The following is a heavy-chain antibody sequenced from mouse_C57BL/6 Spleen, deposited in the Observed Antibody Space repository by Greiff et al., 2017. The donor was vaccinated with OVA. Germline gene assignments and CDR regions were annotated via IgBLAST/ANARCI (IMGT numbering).Heavy chain of an antibody. CDR2: IHPNSGST. V-gene: IGHV1-64*01. D-gene: IGHD2-3*01. CDR1: GYTFTSYW. J-gene: IGHJ2*01. CDR3: TRKDDGYYGY. Sequence: QVQLQQPGAELVKPGASVKLSCKASGYTFTSYWMHWVKQRPGQGLEWIGMIHPNSGSTNYNEKFKSKATLTVDKSSITDYMQLSSLTSEDSAVYYCTRKDDGYYGYWGQSTTLTVSS.